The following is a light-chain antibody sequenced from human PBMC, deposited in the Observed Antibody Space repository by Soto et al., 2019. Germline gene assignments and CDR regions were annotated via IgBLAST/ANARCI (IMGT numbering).Light chain of an antibody. CDR2: GAS. Sequence: ESVLTPSPGTLSLSPGERATLSCRASQSVSSSYLAWYQQKPGQAPRPLLYGASSRAIGIPDRFSGSGSGTDFTLTISSLEPEDFAVYYCPQYGSSPWTFGQGTKVEIK. CDR1: QSVSSSY. J-gene: IGKJ1*01. CDR3: PQYGSSPWT. V-gene: IGKV3-20*01.